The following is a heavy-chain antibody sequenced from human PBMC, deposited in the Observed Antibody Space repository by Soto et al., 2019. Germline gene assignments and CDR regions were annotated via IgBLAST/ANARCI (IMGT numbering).Heavy chain of an antibody. CDR2: IIPILGIA. CDR3: ARDHRGEDV. V-gene: IGHV1-69*08. J-gene: IGHJ6*02. D-gene: IGHD3-16*01. CDR1: GGTFSSYT. Sequence: QVQLVQSGAEEKKPGSSVKVSCKASGGTFSSYTISWVRQAPGQGLEWMGRIIPILGIANYAQKFQGRVTITADKSTSTAYMELISLRSEDSAVYYCARDHRGEDVWGQGTTVTVS.